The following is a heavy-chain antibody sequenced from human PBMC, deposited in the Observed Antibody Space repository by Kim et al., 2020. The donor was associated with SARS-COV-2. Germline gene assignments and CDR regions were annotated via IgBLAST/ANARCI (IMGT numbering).Heavy chain of an antibody. CDR2: ISGSGGST. V-gene: IGHV3-23*01. Sequence: GGSLRLSCAASGFTFSSYAMSWVRQAPGKGLEWVSAISGSGGSTYYADSVKGRFTISRDNSKNTLYLQMNSLRAEDTAVYYCARRTYYYGSGSYYTFDYWDQGPLLTVSS. J-gene: IGHJ4*02. D-gene: IGHD3-10*01. CDR3: ARRTYYYGSGSYYTFDY. CDR1: GFTFSSYA.